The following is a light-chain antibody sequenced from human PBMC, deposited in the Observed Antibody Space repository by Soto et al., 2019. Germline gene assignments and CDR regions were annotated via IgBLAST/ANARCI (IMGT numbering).Light chain of an antibody. Sequence: QSVLTQSASVSGSPGQSITITCTGTTSDVGGYNYVSWYQHHPGKAPKLMIYDVTNRPSGVSNRFSGSKSGNTASLTISGLQAADEADYYCSSYTRSSTLGVFGGGTKVTVL. J-gene: IGLJ2*01. CDR2: DVT. CDR3: SSYTRSSTLGV. V-gene: IGLV2-14*03. CDR1: TSDVGGYNY.